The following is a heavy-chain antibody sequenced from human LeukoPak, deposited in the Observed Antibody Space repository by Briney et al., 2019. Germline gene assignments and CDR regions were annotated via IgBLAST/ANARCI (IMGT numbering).Heavy chain of an antibody. Sequence: GGSLRLSCAASGFTFSSYAMHWVRQAPGKGLEYVSAISSNGGSTYYANSVKGRFTISRDNSKNTLYLQMASLRAEDMAVYYCARVNYDFWSGYVDYWGQGTLVAVSS. CDR2: ISSNGGST. D-gene: IGHD3-3*01. CDR3: ARVNYDFWSGYVDY. CDR1: GFTFSSYA. V-gene: IGHV3-64*01. J-gene: IGHJ4*02.